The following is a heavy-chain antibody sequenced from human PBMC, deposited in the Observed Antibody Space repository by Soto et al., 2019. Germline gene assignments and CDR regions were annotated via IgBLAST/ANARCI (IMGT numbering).Heavy chain of an antibody. J-gene: IGHJ3*02. CDR2: INHSGST. D-gene: IGHD3-3*02. CDR1: GGSFSGYY. CDR3: ARLTRLPFLAWLLKANDAFDI. Sequence: PSETLSLACAVYGGSFSGYYWSWIRQPPGKGLEWIGEINHSGSTNYNPSLKSRVTISVDTSKNQFSLKLSSVTAADTAVYYCARLTRLPFLAWLLKANDAFDIWGQGTMVT. V-gene: IGHV4-34*01.